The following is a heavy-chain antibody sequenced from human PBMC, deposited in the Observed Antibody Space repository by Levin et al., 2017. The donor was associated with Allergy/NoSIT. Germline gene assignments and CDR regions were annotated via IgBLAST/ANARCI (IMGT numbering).Heavy chain of an antibody. CDR2: ISGSGGST. J-gene: IGHJ5*02. D-gene: IGHD3-3*01. CDR1: GFTFSSYA. V-gene: IGHV3-23*01. Sequence: GESLKISCAASGFTFSSYAMSWVRQAPGKGLEWVSAISGSGGSTYYADSVKGRFTISRDNSKNTLYLQMNSLRAEDTAVYYCAKVPDFWSGSNWFDPWGQGTLVTVSS. CDR3: AKVPDFWSGSNWFDP.